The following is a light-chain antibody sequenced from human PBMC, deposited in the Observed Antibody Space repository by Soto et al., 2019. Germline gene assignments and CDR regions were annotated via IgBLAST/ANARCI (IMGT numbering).Light chain of an antibody. Sequence: QPVLTQPPSASGTPGQRVTISCSGSSSNIGSNYVYWYQQLPGTAPKLLIYRNNHRPSGVPDRFSGSKSGTSASLAISGLRSEDEADYYCAAWDDSLSDPYVFGTGTKLTVL. CDR1: SSNIGSNY. CDR3: AAWDDSLSDPYV. CDR2: RNN. J-gene: IGLJ1*01. V-gene: IGLV1-47*01.